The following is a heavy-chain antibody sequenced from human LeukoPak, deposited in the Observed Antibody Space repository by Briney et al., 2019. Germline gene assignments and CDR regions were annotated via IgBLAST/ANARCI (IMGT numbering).Heavy chain of an antibody. CDR1: GYTFTSYG. J-gene: IGHJ4*02. Sequence: ASVKVSCKASGYTFTSYGISWVRQAPGQGLEWMGWISAYNGNTNYAQKLQGRVTMTTDTSTSTAYMELRSLKSDDTAVYYCARDTIRKQQFDYWGQGTLVTVSS. CDR2: ISAYNGNT. D-gene: IGHD3-9*01. V-gene: IGHV1-18*01. CDR3: ARDTIRKQQFDY.